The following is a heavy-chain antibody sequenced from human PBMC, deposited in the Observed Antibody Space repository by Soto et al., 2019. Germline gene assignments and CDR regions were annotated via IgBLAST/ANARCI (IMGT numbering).Heavy chain of an antibody. CDR1: GDSITRSNFY. V-gene: IGHV4-39*02. D-gene: IGHD3-22*01. CDR2: IFYSGST. J-gene: IGHJ5*02. CDR3: ARHKTTMLTVVSAFDP. Sequence: SETLSLTCTVSGDSITRSNFYWGWIRQPPGKGLEWLGSIFYSGSTFYNPALKSRVTFSVDTSKNHFSLKPSSVTAADTALYYCARHKTTMLTVVSAFDPWGQGTRVTVSS.